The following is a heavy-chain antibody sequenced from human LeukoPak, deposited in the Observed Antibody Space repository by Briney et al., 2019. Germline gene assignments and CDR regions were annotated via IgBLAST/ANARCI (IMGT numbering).Heavy chain of an antibody. CDR2: ISYDGSNK. CDR3: AREPTQGDYGEDY. CDR1: GFTFSSYG. J-gene: IGHJ4*02. V-gene: IGHV3-30*03. Sequence: GGSLRLSCAASGFTFSSYGMHWVRQAPGKGLEWVAVISYDGSNKYYADSVKGRFTVSRDNSKNALYVQMNSLRAEDTALYYCAREPTQGDYGEDYWGQGTLVTVSS. D-gene: IGHD4-17*01.